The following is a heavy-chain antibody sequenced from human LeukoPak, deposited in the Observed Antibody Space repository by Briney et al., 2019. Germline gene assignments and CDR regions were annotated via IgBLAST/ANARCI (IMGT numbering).Heavy chain of an antibody. CDR2: IYYSGST. Sequence: PSETLSLTCTVSGGSISSGGYYWSWIRQHPGKGLEWIGYIYYSGSTYYNPSLKSRVTISVDTSKNQFSLKLSSVTAADTAVYYCARDPLTDYGGAFDIWGQGTMVTVSS. V-gene: IGHV4-31*03. CDR1: GGSISSGGYY. J-gene: IGHJ3*02. D-gene: IGHD4-23*01. CDR3: ARDPLTDYGGAFDI.